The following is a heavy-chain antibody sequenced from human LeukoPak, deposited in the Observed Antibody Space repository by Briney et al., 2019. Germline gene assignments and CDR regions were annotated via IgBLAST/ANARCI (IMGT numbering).Heavy chain of an antibody. CDR3: ARLGSGSNY. D-gene: IGHD3-10*01. CDR1: GDSVSSNSAA. Sequence: SQTLSLTCAISGDSVSSNSAAWIWIRQSRSRGLEWLGRTYYRSKWYTEYAVSVKSRITINPDTSKNQFSLQLSSVNPEDTAVYYCARLGSGSNYWGQGTLVTVSS. J-gene: IGHJ4*02. V-gene: IGHV6-1*01. CDR2: TYYRSKWYT.